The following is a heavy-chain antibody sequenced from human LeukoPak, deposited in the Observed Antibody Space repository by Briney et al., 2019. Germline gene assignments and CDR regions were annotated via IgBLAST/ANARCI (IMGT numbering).Heavy chain of an antibody. CDR3: TRDFGRSSYYFDF. CDR2: IKQDRRDK. J-gene: IGHJ4*02. Sequence: PGGSLTLSCAAYGFTFRNHSWNWIRQAPGRGLVWPANIKQDRRDKYYVESVRGRVTISRDNAENSLFLQMNRLRVEDTAVYYCTRDFGRSSYYFDFWGQGTLVTVSS. V-gene: IGHV3-7*01. CDR1: GFTFRNHS. D-gene: IGHD3-3*01.